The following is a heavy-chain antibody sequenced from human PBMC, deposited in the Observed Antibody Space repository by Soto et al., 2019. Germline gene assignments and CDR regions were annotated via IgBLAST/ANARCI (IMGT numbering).Heavy chain of an antibody. CDR1: GFTFSSYW. Sequence: GGSLRLPCAASGFTFSSYWMHWARQAPGKGLVWVSRINSDGSSTNYADSVKGRFTISRDNAKNTLYLQMNSLRAEDTAVYYCARDFSSSPGIAADRSDNWGQGTLVTVSS. CDR2: INSDGSST. V-gene: IGHV3-74*01. D-gene: IGHD6-13*01. J-gene: IGHJ4*02. CDR3: ARDFSSSPGIAADRSDN.